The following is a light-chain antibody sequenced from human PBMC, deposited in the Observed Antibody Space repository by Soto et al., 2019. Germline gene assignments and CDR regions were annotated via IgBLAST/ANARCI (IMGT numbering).Light chain of an antibody. J-gene: IGKJ2*01. V-gene: IGKV3-15*01. CDR3: QQYGDWPPET. CDR1: QSVSRN. Sequence: EVVLTQSPATLSVSPGDRATLSCRASQSVSRNLAWYQQKPGQAPRLLIYGASTRATGVPARFSGSGSATELTLSISSLQCEDVAVYYCQQYGDWPPETFGQGTKLEI. CDR2: GAS.